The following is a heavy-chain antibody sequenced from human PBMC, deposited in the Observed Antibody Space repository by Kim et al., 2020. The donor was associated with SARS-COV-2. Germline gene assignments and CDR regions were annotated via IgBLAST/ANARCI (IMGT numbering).Heavy chain of an antibody. D-gene: IGHD2-8*02. CDR1: DESINSGDHY. CDR2: IYYSGST. Sequence: SETLSLTCSVSDESINSGDHYWGWIRQHPEKGLEWIGYIYYSGSTYYNPSLESRVILSVDTSKNQFSLNLRSVTAADTAMYYCVRSGYCSGGVCQTFDNWGQGILVTVSS. CDR3: VRSGYCSGGVCQTFDN. J-gene: IGHJ4*02. V-gene: IGHV4-31*03.